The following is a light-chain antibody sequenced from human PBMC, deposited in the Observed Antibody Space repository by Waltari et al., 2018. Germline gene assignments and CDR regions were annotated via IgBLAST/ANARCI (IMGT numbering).Light chain of an antibody. J-gene: IGLJ1*01. V-gene: IGLV1-40*01. CDR3: QSYDSSLSGLV. Sequence: QSALTQPPSVSGAPGQRGTISCTGRSANIGAGYDVHWYQQLPGTAPKLLIYGNSNRPSGVPDRFSGSKSGTSASLAITGLQAEDEADYYCQSYDSSLSGLVFGTGTKVTVL. CDR2: GNS. CDR1: SANIGAGYD.